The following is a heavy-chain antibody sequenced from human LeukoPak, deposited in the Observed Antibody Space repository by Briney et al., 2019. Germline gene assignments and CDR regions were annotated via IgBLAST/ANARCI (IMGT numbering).Heavy chain of an antibody. D-gene: IGHD2-2*01. CDR2: IYSGGST. CDR1: GVTVSSNY. V-gene: IGHV3-66*02. Sequence: GGSLRLSCAASGVTVSSNYMSWVRQAPGKGLEWVSVIYSGGSTYYADSVKGRFTISRDNSKNTLYLQMNSLRAEDTAVYYCASVVPAASYYMDVWGKGTTVTVSS. J-gene: IGHJ6*03. CDR3: ASVVPAASYYMDV.